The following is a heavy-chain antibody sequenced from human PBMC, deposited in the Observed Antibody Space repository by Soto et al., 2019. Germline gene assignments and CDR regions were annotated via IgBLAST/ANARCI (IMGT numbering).Heavy chain of an antibody. CDR2: RSPDDSDI. Sequence: GESMKISCHGSGYNFSDFWIGWVRQMPGKGLEWMVIRSPDDSDIIYSPSLQGQATISADRSISTAYLQWRSLKASDTAMYYCVRASNHFDWFPEAFDIWGQGTMVTVSS. D-gene: IGHD3-9*01. J-gene: IGHJ3*02. CDR3: VRASNHFDWFPEAFDI. V-gene: IGHV5-51*01. CDR1: GYNFSDFW.